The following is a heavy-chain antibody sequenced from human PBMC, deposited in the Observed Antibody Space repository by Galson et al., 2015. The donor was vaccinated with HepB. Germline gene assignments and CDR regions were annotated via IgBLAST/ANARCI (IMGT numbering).Heavy chain of an antibody. V-gene: IGHV1-46*03. D-gene: IGHD2/OR15-2a*01. CDR3: ARLSFSSGYIDV. Sequence: SVKVSCKASGYTFTTYYMHWVRQAPGQGLEWMGIINPSGDSTSYAQKLQGRVTMTRDTSTSTVYMELSSLRSAATAMYYCARLSFSSGYIDVWGKGTTVTVSS. CDR2: INPSGDST. J-gene: IGHJ6*03. CDR1: GYTFTTYY.